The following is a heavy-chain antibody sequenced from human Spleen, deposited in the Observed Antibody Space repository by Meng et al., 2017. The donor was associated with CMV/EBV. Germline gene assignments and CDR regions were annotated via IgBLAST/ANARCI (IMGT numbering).Heavy chain of an antibody. D-gene: IGHD6-19*01. CDR2: INHSGST. J-gene: IGHJ4*02. CDR3: ARVGRYRPFDH. CDR1: GGSFSGYY. Sequence: LTCAVYGGSFSGYYWSWLRQPPGKGLEWIGEINHSGSTNYNPSLKSRVTISVETSKNQFSLKLSSVTAADTAVYYCARVGRYRPFDHWGQGTLVTVSS. V-gene: IGHV4-34*01.